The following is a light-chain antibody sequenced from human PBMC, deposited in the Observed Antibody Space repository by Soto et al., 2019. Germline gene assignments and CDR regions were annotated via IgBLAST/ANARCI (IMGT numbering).Light chain of an antibody. Sequence: EIVLTQSPGTLSLSPGERATLSCRASQRISSYFALYQQQPGQAPRLLIYGASRRATGIPDRFSGSGSGTDFSLTITRLEPADFAVYYCQPAGSSPGTVGQGTKLEIK. J-gene: IGKJ2*01. CDR3: QPAGSSPGT. CDR1: QRISSY. V-gene: IGKV3-20*01. CDR2: GAS.